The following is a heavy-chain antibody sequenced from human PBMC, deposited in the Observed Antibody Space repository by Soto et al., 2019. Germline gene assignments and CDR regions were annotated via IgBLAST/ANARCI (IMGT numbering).Heavy chain of an antibody. CDR3: ARVMYYYDSSGYNKAPDY. V-gene: IGHV4-30-4*01. D-gene: IGHD3-22*01. CDR2: IYYSGST. CDR1: GGSVSSGSYY. Sequence: SETLSLTCTVSGGSVSSGSYYWSWIRQPPGKGLEWIGYIYYSGSTYYNPSLKSRVTISVDTSKNQFSLKLSSVTAADTAVYYCARVMYYYDSSGYNKAPDYWGQGTLVTVSS. J-gene: IGHJ4*02.